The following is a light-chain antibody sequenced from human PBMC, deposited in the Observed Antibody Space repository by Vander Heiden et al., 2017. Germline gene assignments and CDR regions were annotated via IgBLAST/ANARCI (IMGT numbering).Light chain of an antibody. V-gene: IGKV4-1*01. CDR2: WAS. J-gene: IGKJ1*01. CDR1: RSVFYSSNNKNY. CDR3: QQYYSTPWT. Sequence: DIVMTQSPHSLAVSLGERATLNCKSSRSVFYSSNNKNYLAWYQQKPGQPPKLLIYWASTRESGVPDRFSGSGSGTDFTLTISSLQAEDVAVYYCQQYYSTPWTFGQGTKVEIK.